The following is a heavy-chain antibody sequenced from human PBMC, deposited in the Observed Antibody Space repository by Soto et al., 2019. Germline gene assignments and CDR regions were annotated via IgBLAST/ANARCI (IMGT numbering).Heavy chain of an antibody. CDR2: IKQDGSEK. CDR3: ARDVGGGGGGFDI. D-gene: IGHD3-16*01. J-gene: IGHJ3*02. V-gene: IGHV3-7*03. CDR1: GFTFSSYW. Sequence: GGSLRLSCAASGFTFSSYWMSWVRQAPGKGLEWVANIKQDGSEKYYVDSVKGRFTIARDNAKNSLYLQMNSLRAEDTAVYYCARDVGGGGGGFDIWGQGTMVTVSS.